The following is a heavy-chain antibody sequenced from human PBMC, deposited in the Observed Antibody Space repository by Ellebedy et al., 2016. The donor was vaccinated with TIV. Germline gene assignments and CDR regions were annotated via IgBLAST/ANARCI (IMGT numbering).Heavy chain of an antibody. CDR3: ARYRLGEGSGYEFFDY. J-gene: IGHJ4*02. CDR2: INTYNGNR. D-gene: IGHD5-12*01. V-gene: IGHV1-18*04. CDR1: GYTFINYG. Sequence: AASVKVSCKASGYTFINYGFIWVRQAPGQGLEWMGWINTYNGNRNYAPKLQGRLTMTTDTSTGTAYMELRRLRSDDTAVYYCARYRLGEGSGYEFFDYWGQGTLVTVSS.